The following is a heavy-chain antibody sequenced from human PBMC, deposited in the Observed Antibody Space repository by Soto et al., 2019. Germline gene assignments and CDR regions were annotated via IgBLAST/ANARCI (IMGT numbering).Heavy chain of an antibody. V-gene: IGHV3-74*01. CDR3: ASSSFYCSGGSCYGSWFDP. CDR1: GFTFSSYW. CDR2: INSDGSST. Sequence: GGSLRLSCAASGFTFSSYWMHWVRQAPGKGLVWVSRINSDGSSTSYADSVKGRFTISRDNAKNTLYLQMNSLRAEDTAVYYCASSSFYCSGGSCYGSWFDPWGQGTLVTVSS. D-gene: IGHD2-15*01. J-gene: IGHJ5*02.